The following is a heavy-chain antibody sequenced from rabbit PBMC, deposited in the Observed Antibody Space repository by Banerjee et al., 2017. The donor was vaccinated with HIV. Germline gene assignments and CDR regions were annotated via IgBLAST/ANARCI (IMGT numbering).Heavy chain of an antibody. J-gene: IGHJ4*01. Sequence: QEQLKETGGGLVQPGGSLTLSCKASGFDFSNYYMCWVRQAPGKGLEWIGCIYTNSGSTYYASWAKGRFTISKTSSTTVTLQMTSLTAADTATYFCARDLAGVIGWNFNLWGPGTLVTVS. V-gene: IGHV1S45*01. D-gene: IGHD4-1*01. CDR2: IYTNSGST. CDR1: GFDFSNYY. CDR3: ARDLAGVIGWNFNL.